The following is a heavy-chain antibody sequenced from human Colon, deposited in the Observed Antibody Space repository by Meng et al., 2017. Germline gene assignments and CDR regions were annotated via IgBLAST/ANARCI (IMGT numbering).Heavy chain of an antibody. Sequence: GESLKISCAASGFRFNNFGMTWVRQGPGKGLECVAAITSSGCNTYYADSVKGRFTISRDNSQNTLYLQMNSLRVEDTAVYYCAKESVGTYSLYSFDSWGQGTLVTVSS. CDR1: GFRFNNFG. J-gene: IGHJ4*02. CDR2: ITSSGCNT. D-gene: IGHD4-11*01. CDR3: AKESVGTYSLYSFDS. V-gene: IGHV3-23*01.